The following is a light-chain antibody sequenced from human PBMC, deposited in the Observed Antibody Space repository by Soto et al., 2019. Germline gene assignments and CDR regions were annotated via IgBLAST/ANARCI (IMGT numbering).Light chain of an antibody. Sequence: EIVLTQSPATLSLSPGERATLSCRASQSVSSFLAWYQQKPGQAPRLLIYDASIRATGIPARFSGSGSGTDFTLTISSLEPEDFAVYYCQQSGTSPKYTFGQGTKLEIK. V-gene: IGKV3-11*01. CDR3: QQSGTSPKYT. CDR1: QSVSSF. J-gene: IGKJ2*01. CDR2: DAS.